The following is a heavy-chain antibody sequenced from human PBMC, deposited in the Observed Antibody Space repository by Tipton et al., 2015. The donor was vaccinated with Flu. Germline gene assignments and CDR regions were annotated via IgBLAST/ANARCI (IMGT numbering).Heavy chain of an antibody. V-gene: IGHV4-59*01. J-gene: IGHJ6*03. CDR3: ARGLSDFWSGSHRKDYYYYMDV. Sequence: TLSLTCTVSGGFISYYYWSWVRQPPGKGLEWIGYILYTGSTNYNPSLKSRVTISVDTSKNQFSLKLTSVTAADTAVYYCARGLSDFWSGSHRKDYYYYMDVWGKGTTVTVSS. CDR2: ILYTGST. D-gene: IGHD3-3*01. CDR1: GGFISYYY.